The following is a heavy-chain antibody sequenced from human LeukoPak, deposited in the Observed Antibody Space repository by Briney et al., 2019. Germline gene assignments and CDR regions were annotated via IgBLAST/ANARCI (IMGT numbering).Heavy chain of an antibody. V-gene: IGHV3-7*01. CDR1: GFTFSSYY. J-gene: IGHJ4*02. CDR2: IKQDGSEK. CDR3: ARAGRYDYGDYGWNY. Sequence: PGGSLRLSCAASGFTFSSYYMRWVRQAPGKGLEWVANIKQDGSEKQYVDSVKGRFTISRDNVKNSLYLQMNSLRAEDTAVYYCARAGRYDYGDYGWNYWGQGTLVTVSS. D-gene: IGHD4-17*01.